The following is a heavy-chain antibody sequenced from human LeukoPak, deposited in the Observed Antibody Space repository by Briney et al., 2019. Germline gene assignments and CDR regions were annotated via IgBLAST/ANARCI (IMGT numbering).Heavy chain of an antibody. CDR1: GFTFSSYA. CDR3: AKPDVYYDILTGYYTLRGFDY. V-gene: IGHV3-23*01. Sequence: GGSLRLSCAASGFTFSSYAMSWVRQAPGKGLEWVSAISGSGGSTYYADSVKGRFTISRDNSKNTLYLQMNSLRAEDTAVYYCAKPDVYYDILTGYYTLRGFDYWGQGTLVTVST. CDR2: ISGSGGST. D-gene: IGHD3-9*01. J-gene: IGHJ4*02.